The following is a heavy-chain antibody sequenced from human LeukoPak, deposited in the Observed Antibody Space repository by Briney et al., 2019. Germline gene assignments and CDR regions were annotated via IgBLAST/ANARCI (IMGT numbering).Heavy chain of an antibody. V-gene: IGHV4-30-4*01. CDR3: ARVPWVAPFGEFLGTVHDMDV. D-gene: IGHD3-10*01. Sequence: SQTLSLTCAVSGASITRGDYYWSWIRQPPGKGLEWIGYIYYSGTTYYNPSLKSRVIISVDTSKNQFSLNLSSVTAADTAVYYCARVPWVAPFGEFLGTVHDMDVWGQGTTVTVSS. CDR2: IYYSGTT. J-gene: IGHJ6*02. CDR1: GASITRGDYY.